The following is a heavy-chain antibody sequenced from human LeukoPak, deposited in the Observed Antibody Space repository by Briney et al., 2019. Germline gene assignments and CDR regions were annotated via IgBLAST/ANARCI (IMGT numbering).Heavy chain of an antibody. Sequence: PGGSLRLSCAASGFTFSNYAVNWVRQAPGKGLEWVSAISGSGGSTYYADSVKGRFTISRDNSKNTLYLQMNSLRAEDTAVYYCAKDGPKITMIVVVISTSHNYFDYWGQGTLVTVSS. J-gene: IGHJ4*02. D-gene: IGHD3-22*01. V-gene: IGHV3-23*01. CDR3: AKDGPKITMIVVVISTSHNYFDY. CDR2: ISGSGGST. CDR1: GFTFSNYA.